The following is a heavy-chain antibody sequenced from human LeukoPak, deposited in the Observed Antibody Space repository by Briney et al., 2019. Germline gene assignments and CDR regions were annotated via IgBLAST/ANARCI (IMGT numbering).Heavy chain of an antibody. CDR3: ARDSSSSLFDY. CDR1: GYAFTSYY. V-gene: IGHV1-46*01. Sequence: GASVKVSRKASGYAFTSYYMHWVRHAPGQGLEWMGIINPSGGSTSYAQKFQGRVTMTRDMSTSTVYMELSSLRSEDTAVYYCARDSSSSLFDYWGQGTLVTVSS. D-gene: IGHD6-6*01. CDR2: INPSGGST. J-gene: IGHJ4*02.